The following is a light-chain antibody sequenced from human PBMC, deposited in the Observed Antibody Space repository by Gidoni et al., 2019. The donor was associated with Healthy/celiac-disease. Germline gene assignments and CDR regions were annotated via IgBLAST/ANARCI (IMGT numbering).Light chain of an antibody. CDR1: QGISSY. Sequence: DFQLTQSPSFLSASVGDRVTITCRASQGISSYLALYQQKPGKAPKLLIYAASTLQSGVPSRFSGSGSGTEFTLTSSSLQPEDFATYYCQQLNSYRTFGQXTKVEIK. CDR3: QQLNSYRT. CDR2: AAS. V-gene: IGKV1-9*01. J-gene: IGKJ1*01.